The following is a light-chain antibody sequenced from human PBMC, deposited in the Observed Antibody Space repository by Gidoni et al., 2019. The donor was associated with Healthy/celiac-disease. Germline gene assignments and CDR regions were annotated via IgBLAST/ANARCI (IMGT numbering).Light chain of an antibody. V-gene: IGKV1-39*01. CDR2: AAS. CDR3: QQSYSTPRT. J-gene: IGKJ1*01. Sequence: IQMPQSPSSLSASVGDRVTITCRASQRISSYLNWYQQKPGKAPKLLIYAASSLQSGVPSRFSGSGSGTDFTLTISSLQPEDFATYYCQQSYSTPRTFGQGTKVEIK. CDR1: QRISSY.